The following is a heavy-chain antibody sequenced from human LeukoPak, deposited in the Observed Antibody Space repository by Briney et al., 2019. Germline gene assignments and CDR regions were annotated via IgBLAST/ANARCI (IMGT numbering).Heavy chain of an antibody. CDR1: GGSISSSSYY. J-gene: IGHJ4*02. Sequence: SETLSLTCTVSGGSISSSSYYWGWIRQPPGKGLEWIGSIYYSGSTYYNPSLKSRVTISVDTSKNQFSLKLSSVTAADTAVYYCARGATPDYWGQGTLVTVSS. CDR3: ARGATPDY. V-gene: IGHV4-39*01. D-gene: IGHD2-15*01. CDR2: IYYSGST.